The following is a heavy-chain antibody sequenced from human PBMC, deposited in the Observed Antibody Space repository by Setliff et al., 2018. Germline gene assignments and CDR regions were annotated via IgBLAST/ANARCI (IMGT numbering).Heavy chain of an antibody. J-gene: IGHJ4*02. D-gene: IGHD1-1*01. Sequence: NPSETLSLTCTVSGCSISRGVYYWAWIRQPPGKGLEWIGRIYYRGDTYYNASLKSRLTLSVDTSKNQVSLNLRSVTAADTAVYYCARTGTYRYFDYWGQGTQVTVSS. CDR2: IYYRGDT. V-gene: IGHV4-39*01. CDR1: GCSISRGVYY. CDR3: ARTGTYRYFDY.